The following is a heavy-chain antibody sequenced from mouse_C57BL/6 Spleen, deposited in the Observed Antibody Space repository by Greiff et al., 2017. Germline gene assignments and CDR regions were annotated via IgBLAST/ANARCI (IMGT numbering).Heavy chain of an antibody. D-gene: IGHD2-2*01. CDR2: INPNNGGT. J-gene: IGHJ3*01. CDR1: GYTFTDYN. V-gene: IGHV1-22*01. Sequence: EVKLVESGPELVKPGASVKMSCKASGYTFTDYNMHWVKQSHGKSLEWIGYINPNNGGTSYNQKFKGKATLTVNKSSSTAYMELRSLTSEDSAVYYCARGTLWFFAYWGQGTLVTVSA. CDR3: ARGTLWFFAY.